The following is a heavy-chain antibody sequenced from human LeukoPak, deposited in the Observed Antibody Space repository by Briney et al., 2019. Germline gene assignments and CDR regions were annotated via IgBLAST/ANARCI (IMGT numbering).Heavy chain of an antibody. CDR1: GYTFTGYY. J-gene: IGHJ4*02. Sequence: ASVKVSCKASGYTFTGYYMHWVRQAPGQGLEWMGWIKPNSGGTNYAQKSQGGGTITRDTAISTAYMELIRLRYDDTCVYYCARSLAYCGGDCYRPAYWGQGTLVTVS. D-gene: IGHD2-21*02. CDR2: IKPNSGGT. V-gene: IGHV1-2*02. CDR3: ARSLAYCGGDCYRPAY.